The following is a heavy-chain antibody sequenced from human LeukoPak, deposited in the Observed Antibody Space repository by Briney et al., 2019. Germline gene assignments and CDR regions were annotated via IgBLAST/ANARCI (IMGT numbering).Heavy chain of an antibody. Sequence: ASVKVSCKASGYTFTSYDINWVRQATGQGLEWMGWMNPNSGNTGYAQKFQGRVTITRNTSISTAYMELSSLRSEDTAVYYCARGGGVYWNYLANLGWFDPWGQGTLVTVSS. V-gene: IGHV1-8*03. CDR1: GYTFTSYD. J-gene: IGHJ5*02. CDR2: MNPNSGNT. CDR3: ARGGGVYWNYLANLGWFDP. D-gene: IGHD1-7*01.